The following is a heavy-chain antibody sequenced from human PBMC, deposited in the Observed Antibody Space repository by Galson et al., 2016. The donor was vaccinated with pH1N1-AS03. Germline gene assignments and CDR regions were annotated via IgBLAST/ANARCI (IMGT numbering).Heavy chain of an antibody. J-gene: IGHJ6*02. D-gene: IGHD4/OR15-4a*01. Sequence: SVKVSCKASGYTFTSYYIHWVRQAPGQGREWMGIINPSDGNTNYAQRFQGRVTMTRDTSTGTVYMELSSLRSDDTAVYYCARVSAGLTGYYYAMDVWGQGTTVTVSS. V-gene: IGHV1-46*01. CDR3: ARVSAGLTGYYYAMDV. CDR2: INPSDGNT. CDR1: GYTFTSYY.